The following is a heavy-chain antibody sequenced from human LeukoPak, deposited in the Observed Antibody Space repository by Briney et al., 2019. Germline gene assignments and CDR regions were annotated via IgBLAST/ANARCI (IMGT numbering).Heavy chain of an antibody. J-gene: IGHJ4*02. V-gene: IGHV3-30*02. CDR3: AKGQQPYYYAASWAFDY. Sequence: PGGSLRLSCSASGFSFSTFGMHWVRQSPGKGLEWVTFIGYGGDNKYYADSVKGRFTVSRDNSKNTLSLQMNGLRAEDTAVYFCAKGQQPYYYAASWAFDYWGQGTLVTVSS. CDR2: IGYGGDNK. CDR1: GFSFSTFG. D-gene: IGHD3-10*01.